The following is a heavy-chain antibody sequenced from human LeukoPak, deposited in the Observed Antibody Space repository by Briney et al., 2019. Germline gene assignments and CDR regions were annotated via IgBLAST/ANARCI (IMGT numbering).Heavy chain of an antibody. V-gene: IGHV3-30*18. CDR1: GFTFSSYG. CDR3: AKRRGTYYDFWSGYGAFDI. J-gene: IGHJ3*02. Sequence: GGSLRLSCAASGFTFSSYGMHWVRQAPGKGLEWVAVISYDGINKYYTDSVKGRFTISRDNSKNTLYLQMNSLRAEDTAVYYCAKRRGTYYDFWSGYGAFDIWGQGTMVTASS. D-gene: IGHD3-3*01. CDR2: ISYDGINK.